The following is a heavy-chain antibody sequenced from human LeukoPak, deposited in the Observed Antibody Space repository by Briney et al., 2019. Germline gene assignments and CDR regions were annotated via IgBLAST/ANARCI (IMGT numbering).Heavy chain of an antibody. CDR2: TYYSGST. J-gene: IGHJ4*02. CDR3: ARCPHSSGSTRFDY. D-gene: IGHD6-19*01. CDR1: GGSVSSYY. V-gene: IGHV4-59*02. Sequence: SETLSLTCTVSGGSVSSYYWSWIRQPPGKGLEWMGYTYYSGSTNYNPSLTSRVTISIDTSKDQFSLKLTSVTAADTAVYYCARCPHSSGSTRFDYLGRGTLVTVSS.